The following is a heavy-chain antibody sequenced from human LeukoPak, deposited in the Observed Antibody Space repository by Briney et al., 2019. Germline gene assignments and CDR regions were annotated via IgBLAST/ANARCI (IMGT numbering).Heavy chain of an antibody. V-gene: IGHV4-30-4*08. CDR3: ARQRITIFGVAISYYCYYMDV. CDR1: GGSISSGDYY. Sequence: SETLSLTCTVSGGSISSGDYYWSWIRQPPGKGLESRVYIYYSGSTYYNPSLKSRVTISVDTSKNQFSLKLSSVTAADTAVYYCARQRITIFGVAISYYCYYMDVWGKGTTVTVSS. D-gene: IGHD3-3*01. J-gene: IGHJ6*03. CDR2: IYYSGST.